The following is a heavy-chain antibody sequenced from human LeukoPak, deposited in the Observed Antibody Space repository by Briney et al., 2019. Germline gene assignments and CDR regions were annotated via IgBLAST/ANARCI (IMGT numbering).Heavy chain of an antibody. CDR2: ISGSGGST. J-gene: IGHJ4*02. CDR3: AKERREQSRDNYFDY. Sequence: GGSLRLSCAASGFTFSTYAMSWVRQAPGKGLEWVSTISGSGGSTYYADSVKGRFTISRDNSKNTLYLQMNSLRAEDTAVYYCAKERREQSRDNYFDYWGQGTLVTVSS. CDR1: GFTFSTYA. V-gene: IGHV3-23*01. D-gene: IGHD1-26*01.